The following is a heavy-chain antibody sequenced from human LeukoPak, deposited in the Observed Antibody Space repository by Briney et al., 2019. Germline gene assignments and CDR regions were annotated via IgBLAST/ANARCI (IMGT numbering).Heavy chain of an antibody. CDR3: ARVGSVVGATRGGFDY. CDR1: GYTFTGYY. CDR2: INPNSGGT. J-gene: IGHJ4*02. Sequence: ASVKVSCKASGYTFTGYYMHWVRQAPGQGLEWMGWINPNSGGTNYAQKFQGRVTMTRDTSISTAYMELSRLRSDDTAVYYCARVGSVVGATRGGFDYWGRGTLVTVSS. V-gene: IGHV1-2*02. D-gene: IGHD1-26*01.